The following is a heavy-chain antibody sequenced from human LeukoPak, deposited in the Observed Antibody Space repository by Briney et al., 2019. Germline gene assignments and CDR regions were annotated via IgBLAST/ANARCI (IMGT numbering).Heavy chain of an antibody. CDR3: ARDYYDSSGSSWFDP. CDR1: GFTFSRYS. V-gene: IGHV3-21*01. Sequence: TGGSLRLSCAASGFTFSRYSMNWVRQAPGKGLEWVSSISSGSSFMYYADSVKGRFTISRDNAKNSLYLQMNSLRDKDTALYYCARDYYDSSGSSWFDPWGQGTLVTVSS. J-gene: IGHJ5*02. D-gene: IGHD3-22*01. CDR2: ISSGSSFM.